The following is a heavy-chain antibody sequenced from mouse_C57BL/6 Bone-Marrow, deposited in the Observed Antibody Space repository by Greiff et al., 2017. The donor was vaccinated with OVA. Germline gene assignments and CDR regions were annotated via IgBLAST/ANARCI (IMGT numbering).Heavy chain of an antibody. CDR3: ARTLPYYAMDY. D-gene: IGHD2-10*01. CDR2: IDPSDSYT. V-gene: IGHV1-69*01. Sequence: QVQLQQPGAELVMPGASVKLSCKASGYTFTSYWMHWVKQRPGQGLEWIGEIDPSDSYTNYNQQFKGKSPLTVDKSSSTAYLQLSSLTSEDSAVYYCARTLPYYAMDYWGQGTSVTVSS. J-gene: IGHJ4*01. CDR1: GYTFTSYW.